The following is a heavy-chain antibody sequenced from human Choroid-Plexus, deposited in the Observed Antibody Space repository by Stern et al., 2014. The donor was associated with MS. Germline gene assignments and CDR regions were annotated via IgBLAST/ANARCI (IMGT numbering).Heavy chain of an antibody. Sequence: MQLVESGGGVVQPGRPLRLSCAASGFSFSSFGMHWVRQAPGKGLEWVALISYDGSKDYADSVKGRFAISRHNSKNTLYLQMNSLSAEDPAVYYCAKDRQYLTFFFDFWGQGSLVTVSS. CDR1: GFSFSSFG. D-gene: IGHD2/OR15-2a*01. V-gene: IGHV3-30*18. CDR3: AKDRQYLTFFFDF. CDR2: ISYDGSK. J-gene: IGHJ4*02.